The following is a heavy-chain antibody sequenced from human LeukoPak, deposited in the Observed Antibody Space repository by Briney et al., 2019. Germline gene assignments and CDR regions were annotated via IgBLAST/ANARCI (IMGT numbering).Heavy chain of an antibody. J-gene: IGHJ2*01. CDR1: GGSINSFD. Sequence: SETLSLTCTVSGGSINSFDWSWIRQPAGKGLEWIGRMYTSGTTKYNPSLRSRVTMSVDTSKNQLSLKMSSVTAADTAVYYCAKDGGLQRLPGGGDWYFDLWGRGSLVTVSS. D-gene: IGHD6-25*01. CDR3: AKDGGLQRLPGGGDWYFDL. V-gene: IGHV4-4*07. CDR2: MYTSGTT.